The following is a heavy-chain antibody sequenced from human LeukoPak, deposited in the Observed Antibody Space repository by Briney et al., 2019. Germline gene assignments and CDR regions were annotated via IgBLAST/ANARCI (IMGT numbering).Heavy chain of an antibody. J-gene: IGHJ3*02. D-gene: IGHD3-22*01. V-gene: IGHV3-30-3*01. CDR3: ARAPMSYDSSGFGGAFDI. Sequence: PGGSLRLSCAASGFTFSNYAMHWVRQAPGKGLEWVAVISYDGTNKYYADSVKGRFTISRDNSKNTMYLQVNSLRAEDTAMYYCARAPMSYDSSGFGGAFDIWGQGTMVTVSS. CDR2: ISYDGTNK. CDR1: GFTFSNYA.